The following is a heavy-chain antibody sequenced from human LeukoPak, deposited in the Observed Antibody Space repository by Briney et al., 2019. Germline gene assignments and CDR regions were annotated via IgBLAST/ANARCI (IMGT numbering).Heavy chain of an antibody. J-gene: IGHJ4*02. V-gene: IGHV4-4*02. CDR2: IYHNGNS. CDR3: ARVPDRWQGPHFDY. Sequence: SGTLSLTCAVSGGSLTSTNWWSWVRQPPGKGLEWIGEIYHNGNSNYNPSLESRVTISIDKSKNQFSLKLSSVTAADTAVYYCARVPDRWQGPHFDYWGQGTLVPVSS. D-gene: IGHD5-24*01. CDR1: GGSLTSTNW.